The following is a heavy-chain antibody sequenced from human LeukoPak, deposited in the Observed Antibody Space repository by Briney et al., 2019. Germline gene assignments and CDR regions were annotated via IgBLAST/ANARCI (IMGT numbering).Heavy chain of an antibody. Sequence: GGSLRLSCAASGFTFSSYGMNWVRQAPGKGLEWVSYISSSSSTIYYADSVKGRFTISRDNAKNSLYLQMNSLRAEDTAVYYCARAQSWSGAMVLYYYYYYMDVWGKGTTVTVSS. D-gene: IGHD5-18*01. CDR1: GFTFSSYG. CDR2: ISSSSSTI. V-gene: IGHV3-48*04. CDR3: ARAQSWSGAMVLYYYYYYMDV. J-gene: IGHJ6*03.